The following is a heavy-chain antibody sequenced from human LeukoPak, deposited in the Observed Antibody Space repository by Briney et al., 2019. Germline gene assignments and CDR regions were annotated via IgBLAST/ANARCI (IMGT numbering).Heavy chain of an antibody. V-gene: IGHV4-39*07. CDR3: ARDLASMVRGVIVDDY. J-gene: IGHJ4*02. Sequence: PSETLSLTCTVSGGSISSSSYYWGWIRQPPGKGLEWIGSIYYSGSTYYNPSLKSRVTISVDKSKNQFSLKLSSVTAADTAVYYCARDLASMVRGVIVDDYWGQGTLVTVSS. CDR1: GGSISSSSYY. CDR2: IYYSGST. D-gene: IGHD3-10*01.